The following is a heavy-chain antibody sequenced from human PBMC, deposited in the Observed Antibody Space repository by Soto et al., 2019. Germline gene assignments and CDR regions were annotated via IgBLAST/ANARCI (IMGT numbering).Heavy chain of an antibody. Sequence: RHIPGKGLEWMGIIYPGDSDTRYSPSFRGQVTISADKSISTAYLQWSSLKASDTAMYYCAIWPAYYYDSSGSSFAYWGQGTLVTVSS. D-gene: IGHD3-22*01. CDR3: AIWPAYYYDSSGSSFAY. V-gene: IGHV5-51*01. J-gene: IGHJ4*02. CDR2: IYPGDSDT.